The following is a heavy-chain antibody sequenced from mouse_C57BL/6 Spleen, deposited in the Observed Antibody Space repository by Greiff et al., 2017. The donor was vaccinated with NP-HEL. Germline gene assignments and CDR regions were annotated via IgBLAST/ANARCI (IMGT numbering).Heavy chain of an antibody. J-gene: IGHJ2*01. CDR2: IDPSDSET. CDR1: GYTFTSYW. Sequence: QVQLQQPGTELVKPGASVKLSCKASGYTFTSYWMHWVKQRPIQGLEWIGNIDPSDSETHYNQKFKGKATLTVDKSSSPAYMQLSSLTSEDSAVYYCARKVLGYFDYWGQGTTLTVSS. V-gene: IGHV1-52*01. D-gene: IGHD1-3*01. CDR3: ARKVLGYFDY.